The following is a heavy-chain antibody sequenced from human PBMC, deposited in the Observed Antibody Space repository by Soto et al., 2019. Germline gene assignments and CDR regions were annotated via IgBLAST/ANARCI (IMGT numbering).Heavy chain of an antibody. CDR2: IIPIFGTA. D-gene: IGHD2-2*02. CDR1: GGTFSSYA. Sequence: ASVKVSCKASGGTFSSYAISWVRKAPGQGLEWMGGIIPIFGTANYAQKFQGRVTITADESTSTAYMELSGLRSEDTAVYYCARMTDIVVVPAAIQYFQHWGQGTLVTVSS. J-gene: IGHJ1*01. CDR3: ARMTDIVVVPAAIQYFQH. V-gene: IGHV1-69*13.